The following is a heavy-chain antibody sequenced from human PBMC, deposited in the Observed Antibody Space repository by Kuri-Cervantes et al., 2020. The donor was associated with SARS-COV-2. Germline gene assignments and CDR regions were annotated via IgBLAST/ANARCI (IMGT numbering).Heavy chain of an antibody. CDR2: ISGSGGST. D-gene: IGHD6-13*01. Sequence: GESLKISCAASGFTFSSYAMSWVRQAPGKGLEWVSAISGSGGSTYYADSVKGRFTISRDNAKNSLYLQMNSLRAEDTAVYYCAIFPHARIAGIVWFAPWGQGNLVNVSS. CDR3: AIFPHARIAGIVWFAP. CDR1: GFTFSSYA. V-gene: IGHV3-23*01. J-gene: IGHJ5*02.